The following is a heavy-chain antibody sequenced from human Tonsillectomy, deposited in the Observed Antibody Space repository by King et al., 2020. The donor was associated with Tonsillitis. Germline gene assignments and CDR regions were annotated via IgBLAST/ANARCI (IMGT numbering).Heavy chain of an antibody. CDR3: ARGNYDILTGYFGAYNWFDP. V-gene: IGHV1-2*02. Sequence: VQLVESGTEVKKPGASVKVSCKASGYTFTGYFIHWVRQAPGEGLEWMGWINPNNGGTNYVQKFRGRVTMTRDMSISTASMELSRLRSDDTAVYYCARGNYDILTGYFGAYNWFDPWARGPWSPSPQ. CDR2: INPNNGGT. D-gene: IGHD3-9*01. CDR1: GYTFTGYF. J-gene: IGHJ5*02.